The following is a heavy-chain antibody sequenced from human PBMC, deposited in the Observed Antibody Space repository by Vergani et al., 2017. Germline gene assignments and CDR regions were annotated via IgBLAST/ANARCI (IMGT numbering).Heavy chain of an antibody. Sequence: QESGPGLVKPSETLSLTCTVSGYSISSGYYWGWIRQPPGKGLEWLAHIFSNDEKSYSTSLKSRLTISKDTSKSQVLLTMTNMDPVDTATYYCARSRLRYFDWSNFDYWGQGTLVTVSS. CDR3: ARSRLRYFDWSNFDY. J-gene: IGHJ4*02. CDR1: GYSISSGYYW. V-gene: IGHV2-26*01. CDR2: IFSNDEK. D-gene: IGHD3-9*01.